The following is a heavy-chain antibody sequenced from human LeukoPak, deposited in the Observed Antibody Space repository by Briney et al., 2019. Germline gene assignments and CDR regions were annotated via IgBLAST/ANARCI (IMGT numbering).Heavy chain of an antibody. D-gene: IGHD3-9*01. Sequence: GASVKVSCKASGYTFTSYRISWVRQAPGQGLECMGRISAYTGNTNYAQKLQGRVTMTADTSTSTAYMELRSLRSDDTAVYYCARIDPFDFQFDYWGQGTLVTVSS. CDR3: ARIDPFDFQFDY. V-gene: IGHV1-18*01. CDR1: GYTFTSYR. J-gene: IGHJ4*02. CDR2: ISAYTGNT.